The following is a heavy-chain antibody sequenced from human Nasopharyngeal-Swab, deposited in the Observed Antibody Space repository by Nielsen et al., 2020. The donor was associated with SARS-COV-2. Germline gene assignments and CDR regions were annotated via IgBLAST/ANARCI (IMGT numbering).Heavy chain of an antibody. V-gene: IGHV3-30*03. CDR1: GFTFSRYG. CDR3: VGSKDYYGMDV. J-gene: IGHJ6*02. CDR2: ISYDGSNK. Sequence: SLKISCAASGFTFSRYGMPWVRQAPGKGLEWVAVISYDGSNKYYADSVKGRFTISRDNSKNTLYLQMNSLRAEDTAAYYCVGSKDYYGMDVWGQGTTVTVSS.